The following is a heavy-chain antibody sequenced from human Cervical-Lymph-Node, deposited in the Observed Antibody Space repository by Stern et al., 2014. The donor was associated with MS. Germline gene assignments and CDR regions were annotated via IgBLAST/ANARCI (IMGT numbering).Heavy chain of an antibody. Sequence: QLQLQESGPGLVKPSQTLSLTCTVSGGSISSADYYWSWIRQHPGKGLEWIGYIYYSGITYYNPSLKSRVTISLDTSKNQFSLKLISLSAADTAVFYCARTYYDLMTGYPDAFDIWGQGTMVTVSS. J-gene: IGHJ3*02. CDR2: IYYSGIT. CDR1: GGSISSADYY. V-gene: IGHV4-31*03. CDR3: ARTYYDLMTGYPDAFDI. D-gene: IGHD3-9*01.